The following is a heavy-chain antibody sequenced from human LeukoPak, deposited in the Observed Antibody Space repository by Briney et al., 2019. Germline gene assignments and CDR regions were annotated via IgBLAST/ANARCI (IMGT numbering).Heavy chain of an antibody. V-gene: IGHV3-72*01. J-gene: IGHJ4*02. Sequence: GGSLRLSCAASGFTFSDHLMDWVRQAPGKGLEWLGRSRNKARSYTTEYAASVKGRFTVSRDESKNSLFLQMNSLRAEDTAVYYCAKYTITMIVVVIPGYFDYWGQGTLVTVSS. CDR3: AKYTITMIVVVIPGYFDY. CDR1: GFTFSDHL. D-gene: IGHD3-22*01. CDR2: SRNKARSYTT.